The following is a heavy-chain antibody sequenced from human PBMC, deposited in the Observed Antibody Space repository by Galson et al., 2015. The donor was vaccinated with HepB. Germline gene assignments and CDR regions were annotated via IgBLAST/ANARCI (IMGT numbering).Heavy chain of an antibody. CDR2: IVVGSGNT. V-gene: IGHV1-58*01. Sequence: SVKVSCKAPGFTFTSSAVQWVRQARGQRLEWIGWIVVGSGNTNYAQKFQERVTITRDMSTSTAYMELSSLRSEDTAVYYCAADRGAVAGEDAFDIWGQGTMVTVSS. D-gene: IGHD6-19*01. J-gene: IGHJ3*02. CDR3: AADRGAVAGEDAFDI. CDR1: GFTFTSSA.